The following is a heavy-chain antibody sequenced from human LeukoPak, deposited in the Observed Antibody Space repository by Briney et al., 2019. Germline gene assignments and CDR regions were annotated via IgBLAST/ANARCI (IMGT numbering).Heavy chain of an antibody. Sequence: GGSLRLSCAASGFTFYDHAMHWVRQAPGKGLEWVSLISGDGSRTFYAGSVNGRFTISRDNSKNSLYLQMNRLRSEDTALYYCAKDSSLYNWNDPLDYWGQGTLVTVSS. CDR1: GFTFYDHA. CDR3: AKDSSLYNWNDPLDY. D-gene: IGHD1-20*01. V-gene: IGHV3-43*02. CDR2: ISGDGSRT. J-gene: IGHJ4*02.